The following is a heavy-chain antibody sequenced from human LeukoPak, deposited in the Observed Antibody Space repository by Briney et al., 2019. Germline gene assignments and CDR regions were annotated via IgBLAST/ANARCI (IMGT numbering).Heavy chain of an antibody. CDR2: ISYDGSNK. CDR1: GFTFSSYA. Sequence: GGSLRLSCAASGFTFSSYAMHWVRQAPGKGLEWVAVISYDGSNKYYADSVKGRFTISRDNSKNTLYLQMNSLRAEDTAVYYCARDAGQYYFDYWGQGTLVTVSS. J-gene: IGHJ4*02. CDR3: ARDAGQYYFDY. V-gene: IGHV3-30*04. D-gene: IGHD3-10*01.